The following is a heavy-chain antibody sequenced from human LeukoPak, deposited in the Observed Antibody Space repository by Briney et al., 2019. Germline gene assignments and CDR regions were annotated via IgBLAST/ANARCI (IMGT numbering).Heavy chain of an antibody. CDR3: ATYYDILSGYTFDY. CDR2: IHDTGST. CDR1: GGSISRSNW. V-gene: IGHV4-4*02. Sequence: SETLSLTCTVSGGSISRSNWWSWVRQPPGKGLEWIGEIHDTGSTNYNPPLKSRVSMSLDKSKNQFSLNLNSVTAADTAVYYCATYYDILSGYTFDYWGQGTLVAVSS. J-gene: IGHJ4*02. D-gene: IGHD3-9*01.